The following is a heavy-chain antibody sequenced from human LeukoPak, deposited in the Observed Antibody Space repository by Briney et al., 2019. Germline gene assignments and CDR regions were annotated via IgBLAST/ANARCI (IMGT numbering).Heavy chain of an antibody. V-gene: IGHV3-49*04. Sequence: GGSLRLSCTASGFTFGDYAMSWVRQAPGKGLEWVGFIRSKAYGGTTEYAASVKGRFTISRDDSKSIAYLQMNSPKTEDTAVYYCTRAVSYSNVYYFDYWGQGTLVTVSS. CDR3: TRAVSYSNVYYFDY. CDR1: GFTFGDYA. D-gene: IGHD3-10*01. J-gene: IGHJ4*02. CDR2: IRSKAYGGTT.